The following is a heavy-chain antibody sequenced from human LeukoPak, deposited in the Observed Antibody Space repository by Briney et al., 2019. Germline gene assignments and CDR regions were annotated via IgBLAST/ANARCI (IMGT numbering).Heavy chain of an antibody. D-gene: IGHD2-2*01. CDR2: IIPIFGTA. CDR1: GGTFSSYA. V-gene: IGHV1-69*13. CDR3: ARVPAAITEADIVATNWFDP. Sequence: SVKVSSKASGGTFSSYAISWVRQAPGQGLEWMGGIIPIFGTANYAQKFQGRVTITADESTSTAYMELSSLRSEDTAVYYCARVPAAITEADIVATNWFDPWGQGTLVTVSS. J-gene: IGHJ5*02.